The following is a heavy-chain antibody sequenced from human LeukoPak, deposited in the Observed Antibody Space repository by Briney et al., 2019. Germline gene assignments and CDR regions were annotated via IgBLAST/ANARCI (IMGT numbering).Heavy chain of an antibody. Sequence: ASVKVSCKASGYTFTSYGISWVRQAPGQGLEWMGWISAYNGSTNYAQKLQGRVTMTTDTSTSTAYMELRSLRSDDTAVYYCARVATSYYYDSSGYHYWGQGTLVTVSS. J-gene: IGHJ4*02. D-gene: IGHD3-22*01. CDR2: ISAYNGST. V-gene: IGHV1-18*01. CDR1: GYTFTSYG. CDR3: ARVATSYYYDSSGYHY.